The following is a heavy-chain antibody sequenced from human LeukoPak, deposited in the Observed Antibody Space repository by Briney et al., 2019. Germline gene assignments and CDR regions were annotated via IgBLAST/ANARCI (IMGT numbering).Heavy chain of an antibody. V-gene: IGHV4-34*01. J-gene: IGHJ4*02. CDR2: INHSGST. CDR1: GGSFSGYY. CDR3: ARVIGYYYGSGSFRPKYYFDY. D-gene: IGHD3-10*01. Sequence: SETLSLTCAVYGGSFSGYYWSWIRQPPGKGLEWIGEINHSGSTNYNPSLKSRVTISVDTSKNQFSLKLSSVTAADTAVYYCARVIGYYYGSGSFRPKYYFDYWGQGTLVTVSS.